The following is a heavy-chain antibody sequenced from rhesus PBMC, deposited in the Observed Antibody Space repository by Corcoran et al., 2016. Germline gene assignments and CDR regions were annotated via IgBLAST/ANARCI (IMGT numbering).Heavy chain of an antibody. J-gene: IGHJ4*01. CDR2: INSGGGST. CDR3: AKGGKGYSNYGYLDY. V-gene: IGHV3S5*01. Sequence: EVQLVETGGGLVQPGGSLKLSCAASGFTFSSYGMSWVRQAPGKGLEWVSAINSGGGSTYYADSVKGLFTSSRDNSKNELSLQMNSLRAEDTAVYYCAKGGKGYSNYGYLDYWGQGVLVTVSS. D-gene: IGHD4-23*01. CDR1: GFTFSSYG.